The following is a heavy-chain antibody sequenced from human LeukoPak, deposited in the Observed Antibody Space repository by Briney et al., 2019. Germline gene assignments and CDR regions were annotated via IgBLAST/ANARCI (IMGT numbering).Heavy chain of an antibody. J-gene: IGHJ6*02. Sequence: ASVKVSCKASGYTFTSYGISWVRQAPGQGLEWMGWISAYNGNTNYAQKLQGRVTMTTDTSTSTAYMELRSLRSDDTAVYYCARGARRKYCSSTSCYSDYYGMDVWGQGTTVTVSS. D-gene: IGHD2-2*01. V-gene: IGHV1-18*01. CDR3: ARGARRKYCSSTSCYSDYYGMDV. CDR2: ISAYNGNT. CDR1: GYTFTSYG.